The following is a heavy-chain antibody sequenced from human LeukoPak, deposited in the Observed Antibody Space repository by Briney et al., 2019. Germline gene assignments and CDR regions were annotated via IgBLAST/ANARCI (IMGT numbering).Heavy chain of an antibody. CDR2: ISSSGYST. V-gene: IGHV3-23*01. J-gene: IGHJ4*02. CDR3: AKTTYASNSSGWYNHFDY. CDR1: GFTFSSYT. Sequence: GGSLRLSCAASGFTFSSYTMNWVRQAPGKGLEWVSTISSSGYSTYYADSVKGRFTISRDNSKNTLYLQLNSLRAEDTTVYYCAKTTYASNSSGWYNHFDYWGQGTLVTVSS. D-gene: IGHD6-19*01.